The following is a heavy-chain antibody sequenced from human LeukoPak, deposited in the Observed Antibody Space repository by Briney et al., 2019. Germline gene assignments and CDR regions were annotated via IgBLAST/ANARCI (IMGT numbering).Heavy chain of an antibody. CDR3: ARDLAPSYSGYYGMDV. J-gene: IGHJ6*02. V-gene: IGHV4-61*02. Sequence: SETLSLTCTVSGGSISSGSYYWSWIRQPAGKGLEWIGRIYTSGSTNYNPSLKSRVTISVDTSKNQFSLKLSSVTAADTAVYYCARDLAPSYSGYYGMDVWGQGTTVTVSS. CDR1: GGSISSGSYY. D-gene: IGHD1-26*01. CDR2: IYTSGST.